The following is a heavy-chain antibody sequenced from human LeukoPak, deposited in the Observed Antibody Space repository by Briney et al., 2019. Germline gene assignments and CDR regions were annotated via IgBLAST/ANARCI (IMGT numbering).Heavy chain of an antibody. CDR1: GFTFSSYS. D-gene: IGHD2-2*01. CDR3: AREYCSSTSCLYDY. J-gene: IGHJ4*02. CDR2: ISSSRSTM. V-gene: IGHV3-48*01. Sequence: GGSLRLSCAASGFTFSSYSMNWVRQAPWKGLEWVSYISSSRSTMYYADSVKGRFTISRDNAKNSLYLQMNSLRAEDTAVYYCAREYCSSTSCLYDYWGQGTLVTVSS.